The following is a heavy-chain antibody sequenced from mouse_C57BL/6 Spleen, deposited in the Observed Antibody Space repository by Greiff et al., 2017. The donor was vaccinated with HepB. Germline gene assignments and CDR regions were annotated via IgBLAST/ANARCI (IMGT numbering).Heavy chain of an antibody. Sequence: DVKLQESGPGLVKPSQSLSLTCSVTGYSITSGYYWNWIRQFPGNKLEWMGYISYDGSNNYNPSLKNRISITRDTSKNQFFLKLNSVTTEDTATYYCARIGWAIWYYFDYWGQGTTLTVSS. CDR1: GYSITSGYY. V-gene: IGHV3-6*01. J-gene: IGHJ2*01. D-gene: IGHD3-3*01. CDR2: ISYDGSN. CDR3: ARIGWAIWYYFDY.